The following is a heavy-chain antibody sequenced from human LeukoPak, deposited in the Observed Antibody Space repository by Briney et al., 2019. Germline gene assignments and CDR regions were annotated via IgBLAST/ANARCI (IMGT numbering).Heavy chain of an antibody. V-gene: IGHV1-8*01. D-gene: IGHD2-2*01. J-gene: IGHJ6*03. CDR3: ARRVPAAIYYYYYYMDV. CDR2: MNPNSGNT. Sequence: ASVKVSCKASGYTFTSYDINWVRQATGQGLEWMGWMNPNSGNTGYAQKFQGRVTMTRNTSISTAYMELSSLRSEDTAVYYCARRVPAAIYYYYYYMDVWGKGATVTVSS. CDR1: GYTFTSYD.